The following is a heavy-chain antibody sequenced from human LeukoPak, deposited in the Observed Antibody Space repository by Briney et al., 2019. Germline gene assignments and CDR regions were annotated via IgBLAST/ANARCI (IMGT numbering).Heavy chain of an antibody. Sequence: GGSLRLSCSVSGFTFSTHVMHWVRQAPEKGLEYVSAISSNGDNTYYADSVKGRFTISRDNSKNTLYLQMSSLRADDTAVYYCVRGTGYWGQGTLVTVSS. CDR3: VRGTGY. CDR1: GFTFSTHV. V-gene: IGHV3-64D*06. CDR2: ISSNGDNT. J-gene: IGHJ4*02.